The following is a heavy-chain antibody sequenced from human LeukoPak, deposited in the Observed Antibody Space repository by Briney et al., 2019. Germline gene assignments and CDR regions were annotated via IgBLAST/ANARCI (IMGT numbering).Heavy chain of an antibody. J-gene: IGHJ6*03. CDR3: ARGWYYYYYMDV. V-gene: IGHV4-34*01. Sequence: PSETLSLTCAAYGGSFSGYYWSWIRQPPGKGLEWIGEINQSGSTNYNPSLKSRVTISADTSKNQFSLKLSSVTAADTAVYYCARGWYYYYYMDVWGKGTTVTVSS. CDR2: INQSGST. CDR1: GGSFSGYY.